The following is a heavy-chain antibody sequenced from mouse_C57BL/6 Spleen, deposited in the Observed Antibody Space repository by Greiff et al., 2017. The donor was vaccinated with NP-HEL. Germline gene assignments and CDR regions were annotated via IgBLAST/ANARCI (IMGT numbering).Heavy chain of an antibody. CDR2: IDPSDSYT. CDR1: GYTFTSYW. J-gene: IGHJ4*01. Sequence: VQLQQPGAELVMPGASVKLSCKASGYTFTSYWMHWVKQRPGQGLEWIGEIDPSDSYTNYNQKFKGKSTLTVDKSSSTAYMQLSSLTSEDSAVYYCARWGNSVDYWGQGTSVTVSS. D-gene: IGHD2-1*01. V-gene: IGHV1-69*01. CDR3: ARWGNSVDY.